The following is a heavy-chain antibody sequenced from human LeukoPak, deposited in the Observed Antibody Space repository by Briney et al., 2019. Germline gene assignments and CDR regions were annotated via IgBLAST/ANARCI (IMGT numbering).Heavy chain of an antibody. CDR2: IYTSEST. V-gene: IGHV4-4*09. CDR1: GGSITGYY. D-gene: IGHD6-6*01. J-gene: IGHJ6*03. CDR3: TASWTIAARLHYYYYMDV. Sequence: PSETLSLTCTVSGGSITGYYWSWIRQPPGKGLEWIGYIYTSESTNYNPSLKSRVAISVDTSKNQLALKLSSVTAADTAVYYCTASWTIAARLHYYYYMDVWGTGTTVTVSS.